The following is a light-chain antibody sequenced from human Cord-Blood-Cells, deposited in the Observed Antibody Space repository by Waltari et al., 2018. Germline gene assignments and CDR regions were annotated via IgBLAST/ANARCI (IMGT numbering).Light chain of an antibody. V-gene: IGKV1-5*01. Sequence: DIQMTQSPSTLSASVGARVTTTCRASQSISSWLAWYQQKPGKAPKLLIYDASSLESGVPSRFSGSGSGTEFTLTISSLQPDDFATYYCQQYNSYSYTFGQGTKLEIK. CDR1: QSISSW. CDR2: DAS. J-gene: IGKJ2*01. CDR3: QQYNSYSYT.